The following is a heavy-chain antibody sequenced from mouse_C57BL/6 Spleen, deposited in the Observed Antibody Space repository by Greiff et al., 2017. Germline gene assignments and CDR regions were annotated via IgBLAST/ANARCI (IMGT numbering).Heavy chain of an antibody. V-gene: IGHV1-22*01. CDR2: INPNNGGT. CDR1: GYTFTDYN. Sequence: VQLQQSGPELVKPGASVKMSCKASGYTFTDYNMHWVKQSHGKSLEWIGYINPNNGGTSYNQKFKGKATLTVNKSSSTAYMELRSLTSEDSAVYYCARWKNYYGSSPYAMDYWGQGTSVTVSS. CDR3: ARWKNYYGSSPYAMDY. J-gene: IGHJ4*01. D-gene: IGHD1-1*01.